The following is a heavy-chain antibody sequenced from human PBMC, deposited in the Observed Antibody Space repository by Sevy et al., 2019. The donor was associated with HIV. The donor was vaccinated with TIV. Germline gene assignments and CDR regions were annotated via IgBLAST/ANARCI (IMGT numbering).Heavy chain of an antibody. V-gene: IGHV3-53*01. CDR2: IYSGGST. J-gene: IGHJ3*02. CDR3: ARGAYSSGWWDAFDI. CDR1: GFTVSSNY. Sequence: GESLKISCAASGFTVSSNYMSWVRQAPGKGLEWVSVIYSGGSTYYADSVKGRFTISRDNSKNTLYLQMNSLRAEDTAVYYCARGAYSSGWWDAFDIWGQGTMVTVS. D-gene: IGHD6-19*01.